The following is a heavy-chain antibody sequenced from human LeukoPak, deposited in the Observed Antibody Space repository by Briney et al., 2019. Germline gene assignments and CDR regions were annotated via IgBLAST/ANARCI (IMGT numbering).Heavy chain of an antibody. V-gene: IGHV3-30*03. D-gene: IGHD3-22*01. J-gene: IGHJ4*02. CDR2: ISYDGSNK. Sequence: GGSLRLSCAASGFTFSSYGMHWVRQAPGKGLEWVAVISYDGSNKYYADSVKGRFTISRDNAKNSLYLQMNSLRAEDTAVYYCASVKDGYYYDSSGYHYVYWGQGTLVTVSS. CDR1: GFTFSSYG. CDR3: ASVKDGYYYDSSGYHYVY.